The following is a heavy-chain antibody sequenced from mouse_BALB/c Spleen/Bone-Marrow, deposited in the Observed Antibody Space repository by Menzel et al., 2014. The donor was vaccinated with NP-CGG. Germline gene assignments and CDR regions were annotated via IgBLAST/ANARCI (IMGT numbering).Heavy chain of an antibody. CDR2: INPDSSTI. Sequence: EVKLMESGGGLVQPGGSLKLSCAASGFDFSRYWMSWVRQAPGKGLEWIGEINPDSSTINYTPSLKDEFIISRDNAKNTLYLQMSKVRSEDTALYYCARNAYYAMDYWGQGTSVTVSS. CDR1: GFDFSRYW. CDR3: ARNAYYAMDY. J-gene: IGHJ4*01. V-gene: IGHV4-1*02.